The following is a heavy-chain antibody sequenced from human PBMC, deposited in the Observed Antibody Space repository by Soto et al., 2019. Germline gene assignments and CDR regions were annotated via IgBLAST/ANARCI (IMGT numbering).Heavy chain of an antibody. Sequence: GASVKVSCKASGYTFTSYGISWVRQAPGQGLEWMGWISAYNGNTNYAQKLQGRVTMTTDTSTSTAYMELRSLRSDDTAVYYCATDPIYGGKSGAFDIWGQGTMVTVSS. CDR1: GYTFTSYG. CDR3: ATDPIYGGKSGAFDI. CDR2: ISAYNGNT. D-gene: IGHD4-17*01. J-gene: IGHJ3*02. V-gene: IGHV1-18*01.